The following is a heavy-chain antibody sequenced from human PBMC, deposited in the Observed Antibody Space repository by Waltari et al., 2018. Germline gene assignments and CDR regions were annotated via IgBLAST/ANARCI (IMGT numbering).Heavy chain of an antibody. V-gene: IGHV1-8*01. CDR2: MNPNSGKT. CDR3: ARGKDIAILDNYFDL. CDR1: GYTFINYD. J-gene: IGHJ4*02. Sequence: QVQLVQSGPEVRKPGASVTVSCKAAGYTFINYDIHWVRQASGQGLEWMGWMNPNSGKTVYAQKFQDRFTFTRNTSINTAYMEVINLRSDDTAVYYCARGKDIAILDNYFDLWGQGTLVIVSS. D-gene: IGHD2-15*01.